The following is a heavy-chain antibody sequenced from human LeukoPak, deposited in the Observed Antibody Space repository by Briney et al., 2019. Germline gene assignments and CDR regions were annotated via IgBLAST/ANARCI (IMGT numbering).Heavy chain of an antibody. CDR1: GYTFTSYG. D-gene: IGHD5-18*01. CDR3: ARTDSYGYVHGY. Sequence: ASVKVSCKASGYTFTSYGISWVRQAPGQGLEWMGWINPNSGGTNYAQKFQGRVTMTRDTSISTAYMELSRLRSDDTAVYYCARTDSYGYVHGYWGQGTLVTVSS. J-gene: IGHJ4*02. V-gene: IGHV1-2*02. CDR2: INPNSGGT.